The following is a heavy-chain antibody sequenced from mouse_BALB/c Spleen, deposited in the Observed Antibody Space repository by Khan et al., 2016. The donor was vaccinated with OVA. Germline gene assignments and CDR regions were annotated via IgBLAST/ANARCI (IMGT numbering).Heavy chain of an antibody. CDR1: GYNLTNYW. Sequence: QVQLQQSGAELAKPGASVKMSCKASGYNLTNYWMHWLKKSPGQGLEWIGYINPNTGYTEYSQKFRDKATLTADKSSSTAYMQLTSLTSEDSVVDHCARSPDSYDRGDYWGQGTSVTVSS. CDR3: ARSPDSYDRGDY. V-gene: IGHV1-7*01. J-gene: IGHJ4*01. CDR2: INPNTGYT. D-gene: IGHD2-12*01.